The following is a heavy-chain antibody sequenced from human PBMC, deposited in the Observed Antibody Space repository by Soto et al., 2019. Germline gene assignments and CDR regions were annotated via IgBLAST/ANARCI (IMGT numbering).Heavy chain of an antibody. Sequence: PGGSLRLSCAASGFTFSSYAMSWVRQAPGKGLEWVSAISGSGGSTYYADSVKGRFTISRDNAKNTLYLQMNRLRAEDTAVYYCARKKRYCSSTSCYTADYWGQGTLVTVSS. V-gene: IGHV3-23*01. CDR1: GFTFSSYA. CDR3: ARKKRYCSSTSCYTADY. D-gene: IGHD2-2*02. J-gene: IGHJ4*02. CDR2: ISGSGGST.